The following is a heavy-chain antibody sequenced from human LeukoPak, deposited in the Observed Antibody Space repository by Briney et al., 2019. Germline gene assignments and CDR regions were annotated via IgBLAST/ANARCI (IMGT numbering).Heavy chain of an antibody. D-gene: IGHD6-19*01. V-gene: IGHV3-30*02. CDR1: GFTFSNYG. J-gene: IGHJ2*01. CDR3: AKDIAVAGMTFWYFDL. Sequence: GGSLRLSCAASGFTFSNYGMHWVRQAPGKGLKWVAFIRYDAITQYYSDSVKGRFTISRDNSKNTLYLQMNSLRAEDTALYYCAKDIAVAGMTFWYFDLWGRGTLVTVSS. CDR2: IRYDAITQ.